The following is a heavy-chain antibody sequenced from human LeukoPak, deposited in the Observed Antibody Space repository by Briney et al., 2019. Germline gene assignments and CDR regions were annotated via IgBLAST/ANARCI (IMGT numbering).Heavy chain of an antibody. CDR3: ARDSYQDYYGRFDP. CDR2: IWDDGNNK. V-gene: IGHV3-33*01. CDR1: GFSFSNHG. J-gene: IGHJ5*02. Sequence: GGSLRLSCAASGFSFSNHGMHWVRQAPGKRLKWLAVIWDDGNNKRYANSVNGRFTISRDNSENTLYLQMNGLTAEDTAMYYCARDSYQDYYGRFDPWGQGTLVIVSS. D-gene: IGHD3-10*01.